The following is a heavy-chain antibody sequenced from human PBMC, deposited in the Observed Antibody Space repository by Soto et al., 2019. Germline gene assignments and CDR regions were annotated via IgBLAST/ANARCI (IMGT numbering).Heavy chain of an antibody. CDR2: IYFSGTT. V-gene: IGHV4-39*01. J-gene: IGHJ4*02. CDR1: GVSISDTSCY. CDR3: ARHGSY. Sequence: QLQLQESGPGLVKPSETLSLTCNVSGVSISDTSCYWGWIRQPPGKGLEWIGTIYFSGTTFYNPSLKSRLTISVDTSKNQFSLRLRSVTAADTAVYYCARHGSYWGQGTLVAVSS.